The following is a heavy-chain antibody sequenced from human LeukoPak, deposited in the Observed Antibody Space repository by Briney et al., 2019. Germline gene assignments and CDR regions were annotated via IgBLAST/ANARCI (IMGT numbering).Heavy chain of an antibody. CDR1: GFSFSSYA. V-gene: IGHV3-23*01. CDR2: ISNSGGSP. D-gene: IGHD6-19*01. Sequence: SGGSLRLSCAASGFSFSSYAMSWVRQAPGKGLEWVSSISNSGGSPYCADSVRGRFTISRDDSKNTLYLHMNSLRAEDTAVYYCASPIAVAGFDYWGQGTLVTVSS. J-gene: IGHJ4*02. CDR3: ASPIAVAGFDY.